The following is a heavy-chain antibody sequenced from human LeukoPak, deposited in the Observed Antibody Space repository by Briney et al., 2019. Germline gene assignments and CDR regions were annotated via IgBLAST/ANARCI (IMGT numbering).Heavy chain of an antibody. J-gene: IGHJ5*02. D-gene: IGHD3-3*01. V-gene: IGHV3-48*01. CDR2: ISSSSSTI. CDR1: GFTFSSYS. Sequence: PGGSLRLSCAASGFTFSSYSMNWVRQAPGKGLEWVSYISSSSSTIYYADSVKGRFTISRDNAKNSLYLQMNSLRAEDTAVYYCARDPHPPRTIFGPGPSRPWGQGTLVTVSS. CDR3: ARDPHPPRTIFGPGPSRP.